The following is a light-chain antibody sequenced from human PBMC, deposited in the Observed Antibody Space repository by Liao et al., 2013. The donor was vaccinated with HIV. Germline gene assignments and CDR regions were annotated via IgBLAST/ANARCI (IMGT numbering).Light chain of an antibody. CDR1: KLGEKY. V-gene: IGLV3-1*01. CDR2: KDT. CDR3: QAWDSNTGV. J-gene: IGLJ3*02. Sequence: SYELTQPPSVSVSPGQTASITCSGDKLGEKYASWYQQKPGQSPVLVLYKDTKRPSGIPERFSGSNSGNTATLTISGTQAMDEADYYCQAWDSNTGVFGGGSKLTVL.